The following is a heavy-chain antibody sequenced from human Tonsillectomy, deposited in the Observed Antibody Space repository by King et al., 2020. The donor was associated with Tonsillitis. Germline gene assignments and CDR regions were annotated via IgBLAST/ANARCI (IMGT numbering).Heavy chain of an antibody. V-gene: IGHV1-69*01. Sequence: QLVQSGAEVKKPGSSVKVSCKASGGTFSSYAISWGRQAPGQGLEWMGGIIPGFGTEKYAQKFQGRVTITADESTSTAYMELSSLRSEDTAVYYCANSPYYYDSSGLYYFDYWGQGTLVTVSS. J-gene: IGHJ4*02. CDR1: GGTFSSYA. CDR3: ANSPYYYDSSGLYYFDY. D-gene: IGHD3-22*01. CDR2: IIPGFGTE.